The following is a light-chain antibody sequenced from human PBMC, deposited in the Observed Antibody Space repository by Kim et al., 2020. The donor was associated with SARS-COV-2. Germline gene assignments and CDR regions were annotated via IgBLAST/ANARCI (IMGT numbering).Light chain of an antibody. CDR1: QGVLYSSNNKNY. Sequence: DIVMTQSPDSLAVSLGERATINCKSSQGVLYSSNNKNYLAWYQQKPGQPPKLLIYWASTRESGVPDRFSGSGSGTDLTLTISSLQAEDVAVYYCQQYYSTPLTFGGGTKVDIK. J-gene: IGKJ4*01. CDR3: QQYYSTPLT. V-gene: IGKV4-1*01. CDR2: WAS.